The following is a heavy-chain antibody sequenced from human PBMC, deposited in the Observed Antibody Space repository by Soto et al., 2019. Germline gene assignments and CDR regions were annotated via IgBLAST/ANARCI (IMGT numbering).Heavy chain of an antibody. CDR3: ARGRYFDWLAKKEDFDY. D-gene: IGHD3-9*01. Sequence: GGSLRLSCAASGFTFSSYDMHWVRQATGKGLEWVSAIGTTGDTYYPGSGKGRFTISRENAKNSLYLQMNSLRAGDTAVYYCARGRYFDWLAKKEDFDYWGQGTLVTVSS. CDR1: GFTFSSYD. CDR2: IGTTGDT. J-gene: IGHJ4*02. V-gene: IGHV3-13*01.